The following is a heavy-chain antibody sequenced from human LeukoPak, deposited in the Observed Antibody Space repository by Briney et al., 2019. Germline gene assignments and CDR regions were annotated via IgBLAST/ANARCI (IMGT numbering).Heavy chain of an antibody. Sequence: GGSLRLSCAASGFTFSSYAMHWVRQAPGKGLEWVAVISYDGSNKYYADSVKGRFTISRDNSKNTLYLQMNSLRAEDTAVYYCARGWGIAAAGTPLKGAEYFQHWGQGTLVTVSS. CDR2: ISYDGSNK. CDR1: GFTFSSYA. J-gene: IGHJ1*01. V-gene: IGHV3-30-3*01. CDR3: ARGWGIAAAGTPLKGAEYFQH. D-gene: IGHD6-13*01.